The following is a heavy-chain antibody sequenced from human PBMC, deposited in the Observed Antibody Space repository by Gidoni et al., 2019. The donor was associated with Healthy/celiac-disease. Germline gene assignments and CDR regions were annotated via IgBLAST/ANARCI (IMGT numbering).Heavy chain of an antibody. D-gene: IGHD3-3*01. CDR2: ISYDGSNK. CDR1: GFTFSSYG. J-gene: IGHJ4*02. Sequence: QVQLVESGGGVVQPGRSLRLSCAASGFTFSSYGMHWVRQAPGKGLEWVAVISYDGSNKYYADSVKGRFTISRDNSKNTLYLQMNSLRAEDTAVYYCAKDYYDFWSGPFDYWGQGTLVTVSS. V-gene: IGHV3-30*18. CDR3: AKDYYDFWSGPFDY.